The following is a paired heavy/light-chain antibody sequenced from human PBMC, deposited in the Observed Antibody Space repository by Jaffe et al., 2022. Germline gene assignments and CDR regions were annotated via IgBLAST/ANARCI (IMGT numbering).Heavy chain of an antibody. CDR3: AKFQLPIYGAVVGDYESSDFDS. Sequence: EMRLEESGGGLVQPGRSLRLSCTASGFIFRDFSMNWVRQAPGKGLEWVSGVNGRGDRTFYEDSVKGRFTISRVNSKNTLYLQMNGLRVEDTAIYYCAKFQLPIYGAVVGDYESSDFDSWGQGTQVTVS. D-gene: IGHD3-16*01. V-gene: IGHV3-23*04. CDR2: VNGRGDRT. J-gene: IGHJ4*02. CDR1: GFIFRDFS.
Light chain of an antibody. J-gene: IGLJ2*01. CDR1: ASNVGTKT. Sequence: QPVLTQPPSVSGTPGQRVSISCSGSASNVGTKTVHWYQQFPGAAPKLLIYSDNQRPSGVPDRFSASKSGNSASLAIGGLQTEDEGDYYCAAWDDSLTGRWLFGGGTKLTVL. V-gene: IGLV1-44*01. CDR3: AAWDDSLTGRWL. CDR2: SDN.